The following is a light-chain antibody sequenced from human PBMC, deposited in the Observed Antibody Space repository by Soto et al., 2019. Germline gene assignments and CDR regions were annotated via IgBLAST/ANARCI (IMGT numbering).Light chain of an antibody. CDR1: SSNIGAGYD. Sequence: QSARTQPPSVSGAPGQRVTISCTGSSSNIGAGYDVHWYQQLPGTAPKLLIYGNSNRPSGVPDRFSGSKSGTSASLAITGLQAEDEADYYCQSYDSSLSEVFGTGTKVTVL. CDR2: GNS. CDR3: QSYDSSLSEV. J-gene: IGLJ1*01. V-gene: IGLV1-40*01.